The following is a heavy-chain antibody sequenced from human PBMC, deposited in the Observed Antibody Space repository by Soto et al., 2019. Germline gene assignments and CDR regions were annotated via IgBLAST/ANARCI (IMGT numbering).Heavy chain of an antibody. V-gene: IGHV4-4*07. CDR3: ARGIGSYAYGEGY. Sequence: PSETLSLTCSVSGGSINSYWWSWIRQPAGKGLEWIGRVYSSGTTDYNPSLNRRATLSVETSKNQFSLKLSSVTAADTAVYYCARGIGSYAYGEGYWGQGIQVTVSS. J-gene: IGHJ4*02. CDR1: GGSINSYW. D-gene: IGHD3-22*01. CDR2: VYSSGTT.